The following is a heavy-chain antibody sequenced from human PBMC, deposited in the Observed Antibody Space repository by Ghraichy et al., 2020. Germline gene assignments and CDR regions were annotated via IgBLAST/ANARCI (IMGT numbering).Heavy chain of an antibody. CDR3: ARVNSSPAHYGMDV. Sequence: GGSLRLSCAASGFTVSSNYMSWVRQAPGKGLEWVSVIYSGGSTYYADSVKGRFTISRDNSKNTLYLQMNSLRAEDTAVYYCARVNSSPAHYGMDVWGQGTTVTVSS. D-gene: IGHD2-15*01. CDR1: GFTVSSNY. CDR2: IYSGGST. V-gene: IGHV3-53*01. J-gene: IGHJ6*02.